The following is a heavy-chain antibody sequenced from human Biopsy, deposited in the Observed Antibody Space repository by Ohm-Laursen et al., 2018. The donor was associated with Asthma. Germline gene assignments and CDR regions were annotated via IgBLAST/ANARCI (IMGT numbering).Heavy chain of an antibody. CDR3: ARPRWGPYGY. D-gene: IGHD4-17*01. CDR1: GFTFSSYS. Sequence: SLRLSCSATGFTFSSYSMNWVRQAPGKGLEWVSYISSSSSTIYYADSVKGRFPISRDNAKNSLYLQMNSLRDEDTAVYYCARPRWGPYGYWGQGTLVTVSS. CDR2: ISSSSSTI. V-gene: IGHV3-48*02. J-gene: IGHJ4*02.